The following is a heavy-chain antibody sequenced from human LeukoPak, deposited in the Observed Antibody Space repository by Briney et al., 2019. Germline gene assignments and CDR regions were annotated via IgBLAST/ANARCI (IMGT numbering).Heavy chain of an antibody. D-gene: IGHD4-17*01. Sequence: PGGSLRLSCAASGFTFSSYGMHWVRQAPGKGLEWVAFIRYDGSNKYYADSVKGRFTISRDNSKNTLYLQMNSLRAEDTAVYYCAKDGHYGDHWPHFDYWGQGTLVTVSS. J-gene: IGHJ4*02. CDR3: AKDGHYGDHWPHFDY. CDR2: IRYDGSNK. CDR1: GFTFSSYG. V-gene: IGHV3-30*02.